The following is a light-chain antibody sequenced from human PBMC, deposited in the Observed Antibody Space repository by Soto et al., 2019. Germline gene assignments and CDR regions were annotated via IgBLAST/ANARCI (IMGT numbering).Light chain of an antibody. V-gene: IGKV1-39*01. J-gene: IGKJ5*01. Sequence: DIQMTQPPSSLSASVGDRVTITCRASQTITTYLNWYQHKPGKAPKLLIYAAISLQSGVPSRFSGSGSGTDFTLTISSLQPEDFATYYCQQANNFPLTFGQGTRLEIK. CDR2: AAI. CDR1: QTITTY. CDR3: QQANNFPLT.